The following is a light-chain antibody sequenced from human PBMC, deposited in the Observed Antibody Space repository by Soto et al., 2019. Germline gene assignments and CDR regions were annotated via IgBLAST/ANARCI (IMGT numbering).Light chain of an antibody. CDR2: GAS. V-gene: IGKV3-20*01. CDR1: QSVNSNY. Sequence: EIVLTQSPGTLSLSPGERATLTCRTSQSVNSNYLAWYQQNPGQAPRLLIYGASSRATGIPDRFSGSGSGTDFTLTSSRLEPEDFAFFYCQQYCRSPTFGQGTKVEIK. J-gene: IGKJ1*01. CDR3: QQYCRSPT.